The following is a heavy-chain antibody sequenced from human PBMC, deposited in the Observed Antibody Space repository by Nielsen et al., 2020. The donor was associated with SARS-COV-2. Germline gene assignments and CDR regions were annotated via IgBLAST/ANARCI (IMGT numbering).Heavy chain of an antibody. CDR3: AREGGSGWTRWFDP. CDR2: IYIGGAT. CDR1: GFTVSSYY. Sequence: GESLKISCAASGFTVSSYYMNWVRQAPGKGLEWVSVIYIGGATYYADSVEGRFTISRDNAKNSVYLQMNSLRVEDTAIYYCAREGGSGWTRWFDPWGQGTLVTVSS. J-gene: IGHJ5*02. D-gene: IGHD6-19*01. V-gene: IGHV3-66*01.